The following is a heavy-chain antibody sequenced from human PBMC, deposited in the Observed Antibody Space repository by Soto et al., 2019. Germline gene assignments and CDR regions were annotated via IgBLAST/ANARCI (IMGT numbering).Heavy chain of an antibody. CDR2: IYYSGNT. CDR1: GGSISSGDYY. CDR3: ARAGSYGDAFFDY. J-gene: IGHJ4*02. V-gene: IGHV4-30-4*01. Sequence: QVQLQESGPGLVKPSQTLSLTCTVSGGSISSGDYYWSWIRQPPGKGLEWIGYIYYSGNTYYNPCLRSRVTVSVDTSKNQFSLKLSSVTAADTAVYYCARAGSYGDAFFDYWGQGTLVTVSS. D-gene: IGHD4-17*01.